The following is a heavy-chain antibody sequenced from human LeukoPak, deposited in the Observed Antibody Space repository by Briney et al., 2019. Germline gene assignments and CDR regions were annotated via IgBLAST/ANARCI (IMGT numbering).Heavy chain of an antibody. V-gene: IGHV3-7*03. CDR1: GFTFSNYW. CDR2: IKQDGSEK. Sequence: GGSLRLSCAGSGFTFSNYWMRWVRQAPGKGLEWVANIKQDGSEKYYVDSVRGRFTISRDNAKKSLYLQMESLRAEDTAVYYCAREPLGPGEFDHWGQGTLVTVSS. J-gene: IGHJ4*02. CDR3: AREPLGPGEFDH. D-gene: IGHD7-27*01.